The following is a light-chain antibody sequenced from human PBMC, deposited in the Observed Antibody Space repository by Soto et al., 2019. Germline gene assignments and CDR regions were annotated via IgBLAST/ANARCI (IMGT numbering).Light chain of an antibody. CDR2: KAS. V-gene: IGKV1-5*03. CDR1: QTISSW. Sequence: DIHMTHSPSTLSGSVLDRVTITCRASQTISSWLAWYQQTPGKAPKLLIYKASTLKSGVPSRFSGSGSGTEFTLTISSLQPDDFATYYCQHYNSYSEACGQGTKVDIK. J-gene: IGKJ1*01. CDR3: QHYNSYSEA.